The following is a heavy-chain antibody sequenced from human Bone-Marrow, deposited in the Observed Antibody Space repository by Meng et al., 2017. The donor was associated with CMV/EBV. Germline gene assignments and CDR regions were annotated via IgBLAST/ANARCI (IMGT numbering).Heavy chain of an antibody. D-gene: IGHD3-22*01. CDR2: IIPIFGTA. V-gene: IGHV1-69*05. CDR3: ARGRSYYDSSGYFDY. Sequence: SVKVSCKAPGGTFSSYAISWVRQAPGQGLEWMGGIIPIFGTANYAQKFQGRVTITTDESTSTAYMELRSLRSEDTAVYYCARGRSYYDSSGYFDYWGQGTLVTVSS. J-gene: IGHJ4*02. CDR1: GGTFSSYA.